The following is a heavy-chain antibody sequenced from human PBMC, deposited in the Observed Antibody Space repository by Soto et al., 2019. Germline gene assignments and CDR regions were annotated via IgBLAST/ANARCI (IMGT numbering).Heavy chain of an antibody. CDR2: ISSSSSYI. CDR3: ARVTGTLFDP. Sequence: GGSLRLSCAASGFTFSSYSMNWARQAPGKGLEWVSSISSSSSYIYYADSVKGRFTISRDNAKNSLYLQMNSLRAEDTAVYYCARVTGTLFDPWGQGTLVTVSS. D-gene: IGHD1-1*01. CDR1: GFTFSSYS. J-gene: IGHJ5*02. V-gene: IGHV3-21*01.